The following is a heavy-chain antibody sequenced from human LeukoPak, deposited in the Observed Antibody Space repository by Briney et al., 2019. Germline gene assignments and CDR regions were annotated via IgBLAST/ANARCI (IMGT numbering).Heavy chain of an antibody. CDR2: IYSGGST. D-gene: IGHD3-10*01. Sequence: GGSLRLSCAASGFTVSSNYMSWVRQAPGKGLEWVSVIYSGGSTYYADSVKGRFTISRDNSKNTLYLQMNSLRAEDTAAYYCARVGARYYGSGSYDGYHFDYWGQGTLVTVSS. CDR3: ARVGARYYGSGSYDGYHFDY. CDR1: GFTVSSNY. J-gene: IGHJ4*02. V-gene: IGHV3-53*01.